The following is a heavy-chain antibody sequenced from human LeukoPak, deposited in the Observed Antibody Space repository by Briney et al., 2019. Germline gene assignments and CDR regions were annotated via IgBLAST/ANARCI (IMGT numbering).Heavy chain of an antibody. V-gene: IGHV4-38-2*02. CDR3: ARLTGSSSGGSFDY. CDR1: GYSISSGYY. D-gene: IGHD6-13*01. J-gene: IGHJ4*02. Sequence: SETLSLTCTVSGYSISSGYYWGWIRQPPGRWLEWIGSIYHSGSTYYNPSLKSRVTISVDTSKNQFSLKLSSVTAADTAVYYCARLTGSSSGGSFDYWGQGTLVTVSS. CDR2: IYHSGST.